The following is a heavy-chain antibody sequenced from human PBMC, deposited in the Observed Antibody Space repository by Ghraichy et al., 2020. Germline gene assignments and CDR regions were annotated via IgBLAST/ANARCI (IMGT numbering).Heavy chain of an antibody. J-gene: IGHJ4*02. D-gene: IGHD2-21*02. CDR3: AKAVTWGLTAMSH. V-gene: IGHV3-30*02. Sequence: GGSLRLSCAASGFTFSSYVMHWVRQAPGKGLEWVAYITFDGNKIYYADSVRGRFTISRDNSQNTLFLQMSSLRDEDTAVYYCAKAVTWGLTAMSHWGRGTLVTVSS. CDR2: ITFDGNKI. CDR1: GFTFSSYV.